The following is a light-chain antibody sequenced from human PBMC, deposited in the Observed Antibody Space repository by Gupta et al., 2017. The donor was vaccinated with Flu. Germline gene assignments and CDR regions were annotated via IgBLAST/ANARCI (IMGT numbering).Light chain of an antibody. CDR3: MQERSTLPYT. J-gene: IGKJ2*01. Sequence: VMTQSPLSLPVTPGSPASISCRPSQSLLHSNRYNYVLWYQQKTAQSPQLLLYKGSNRASGVPDRMIGSRAGAAYTPLIIRVQAEDVGVNYCMQERSTLPYTFGQGTKLEIK. V-gene: IGKV2-28*01. CDR1: QSLLHSNRYNY. CDR2: KGS.